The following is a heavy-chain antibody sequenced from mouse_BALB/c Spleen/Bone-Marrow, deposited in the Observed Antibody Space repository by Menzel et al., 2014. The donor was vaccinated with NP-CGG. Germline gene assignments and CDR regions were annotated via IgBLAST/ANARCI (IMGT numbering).Heavy chain of an antibody. V-gene: IGHV1-80*01. CDR2: IYPGDGDT. CDR3: ARGLRAY. J-gene: IGHJ3*01. CDR1: GYAFSTYW. Sequence: QVQLKQSGAELVRPGSSVKISCKASGYAFSTYWMIWVKQRPGQGLEWIGQIYPGDGDTNYNGKFKGKAKLTADKSSSTAYMQLSSLTSEDSAIYFCARGLRAYWGQGTLVTVSA.